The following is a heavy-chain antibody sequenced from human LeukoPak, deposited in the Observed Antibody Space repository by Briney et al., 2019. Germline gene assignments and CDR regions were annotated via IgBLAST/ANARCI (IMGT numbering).Heavy chain of an antibody. CDR3: ARRTYYYDSSGYLPGTYYYYMDV. CDR1: GYSISSGYY. V-gene: IGHV4-38-2*02. Sequence: SETLSLTYTVSGYSISSGYYWGWIRQPPGKGLEWIGSIYHSGSTNYNPSLKSRVTISVDKSKNQFSLKLSSVTAADTAVYYCARRTYYYDSSGYLPGTYYYYMDVWGKGTTVTVSS. J-gene: IGHJ6*03. D-gene: IGHD3-22*01. CDR2: IYHSGST.